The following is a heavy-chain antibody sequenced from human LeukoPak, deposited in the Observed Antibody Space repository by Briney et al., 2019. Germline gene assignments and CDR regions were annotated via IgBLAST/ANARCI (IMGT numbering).Heavy chain of an antibody. Sequence: PSETLSLTCTVSGGSISSSSYYWGWIRQPPGKGLEWIGSIYYSGSTYYNPSLKSRVTISVDTSKNQFSLKLSSVTAADTAVYYCARTLDCSSTSCLSYFDYWGQGTLVTVSS. V-gene: IGHV4-39*07. J-gene: IGHJ4*02. CDR2: IYYSGST. CDR1: GGSISSSSYY. D-gene: IGHD2-2*01. CDR3: ARTLDCSSTSCLSYFDY.